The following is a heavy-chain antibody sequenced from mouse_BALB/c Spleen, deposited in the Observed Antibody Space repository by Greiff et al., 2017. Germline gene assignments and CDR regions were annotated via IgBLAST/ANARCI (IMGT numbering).Heavy chain of an antibody. Sequence: DLVKPGASVKLSCKASGYTFTSYWINWIKQRPGQGLEWIGRIAPGSGSTYYNEMFKGKATLTVDTSSSTAYIQFSSLSSEDSAVYFCARSDGHTWGQGTTLTVSS. V-gene: IGHV1S41*01. CDR3: ARSDGHT. CDR2: IAPGSGST. CDR1: GYTFTSYW. J-gene: IGHJ2*01. D-gene: IGHD2-3*01.